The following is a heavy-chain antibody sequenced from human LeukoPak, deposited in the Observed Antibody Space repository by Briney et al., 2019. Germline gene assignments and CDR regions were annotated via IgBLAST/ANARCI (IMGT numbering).Heavy chain of an antibody. CDR2: IHSGGST. CDR3: ARDAMIVVVISHLFDY. D-gene: IGHD3-22*01. Sequence: GGSLRLSCAASGFIVSSNYMSWVRQAPGKGLEWVSVIHSGGSTYYADSVKGRFTISRDNSKNTLYLQMNSLRAEDTAVYYCARDAMIVVVISHLFDYWGQGTLVTVSS. V-gene: IGHV3-66*02. J-gene: IGHJ4*02. CDR1: GFIVSSNY.